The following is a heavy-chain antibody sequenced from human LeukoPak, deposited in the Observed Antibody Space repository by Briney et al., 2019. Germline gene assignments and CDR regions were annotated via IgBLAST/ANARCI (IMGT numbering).Heavy chain of an antibody. CDR3: ARESSYGFDY. V-gene: IGHV3-48*03. Sequence: GGSLRLSCAASGFTFSSYEMNWVRQAPGKGLEWVSYISSSGSTIYYADSVKGRFTISRDNAKNSLDLQMNSLRDEDTAVYYCARESSYGFDYWGQGTLVTVSS. D-gene: IGHD5-18*01. J-gene: IGHJ4*02. CDR1: GFTFSSYE. CDR2: ISSSGSTI.